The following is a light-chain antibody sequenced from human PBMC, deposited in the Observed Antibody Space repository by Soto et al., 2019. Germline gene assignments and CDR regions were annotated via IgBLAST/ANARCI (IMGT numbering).Light chain of an antibody. Sequence: EIVMTQSPATLSVSPGERATLSCRASQTLYNNLAWYQQKLGQAPRLLIYGASARATDIPARFSGSGSGTEFTLTISGLQSEDFAIYYCQQYNDWPLTFGGGTNVEIK. J-gene: IGKJ4*01. CDR2: GAS. CDR1: QTLYNN. CDR3: QQYNDWPLT. V-gene: IGKV3-15*01.